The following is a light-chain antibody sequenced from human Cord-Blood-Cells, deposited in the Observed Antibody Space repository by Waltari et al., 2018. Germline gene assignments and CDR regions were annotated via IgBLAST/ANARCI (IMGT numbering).Light chain of an antibody. Sequence: DIVMTKSPDSLAVSLGERATINCKSSQSVLYSSNNKNYLAWYQQKPGHPPKLLICWGATRESGVPDRLSCSGSGKDFTLTISSLQAEDVAGYYCQQYYSTPITCGPGTKVDIK. CDR3: QQYYSTPIT. J-gene: IGKJ3*01. V-gene: IGKV4-1*01. CDR2: WGA. CDR1: QSVLYSSNNKNY.